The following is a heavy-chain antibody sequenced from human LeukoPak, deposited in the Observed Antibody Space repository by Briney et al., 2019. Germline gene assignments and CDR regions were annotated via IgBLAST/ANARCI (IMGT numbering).Heavy chain of an antibody. J-gene: IGHJ3*02. CDR1: GFTFSSYW. Sequence: GGSLRLSCAASGFTFSSYWMHWVRQAPGKGLVWVSGISGDGGRPYYADSVKGRFTISRDNSKNTLYLQMNSLRAEDTAVFYCAKDRDDYVWGSYLGAFDIWGQGTMVTVSS. V-gene: IGHV3-23*01. CDR2: ISGDGGRP. D-gene: IGHD3-16*01. CDR3: AKDRDDYVWGSYLGAFDI.